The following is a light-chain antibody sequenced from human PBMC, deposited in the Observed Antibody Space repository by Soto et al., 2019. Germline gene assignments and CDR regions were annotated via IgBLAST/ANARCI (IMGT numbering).Light chain of an antibody. V-gene: IGLV2-23*02. CDR2: DVS. Sequence: QSALTQPASVSGSPGQSITISCTGTSSDVGNYNLVSWYQQHPGKAPRLMIYDVSKRPSGVSNRFSGSKSGNTASLTISGLQADYDADYYCYTYAGDSYVFGTGTKVTVL. CDR3: YTYAGDSYV. CDR1: SSDVGNYNL. J-gene: IGLJ1*01.